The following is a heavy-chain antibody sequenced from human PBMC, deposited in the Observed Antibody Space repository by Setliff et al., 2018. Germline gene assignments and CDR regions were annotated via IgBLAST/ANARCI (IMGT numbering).Heavy chain of an antibody. J-gene: IGHJ6*03. Sequence: SETLSLTCAVSGGAIDNRYYWGWIRQPPGKGLDWIGNINYSGSSYYNPSLKSRVTISVDTSKKYFFLNLTSVTAADTAVYYCARHLSYSGETMDVWGKGTTVTGSS. D-gene: IGHD5-12*01. CDR1: GGAIDNRYY. CDR3: ARHLSYSGETMDV. V-gene: IGHV4-39*01. CDR2: INYSGSS.